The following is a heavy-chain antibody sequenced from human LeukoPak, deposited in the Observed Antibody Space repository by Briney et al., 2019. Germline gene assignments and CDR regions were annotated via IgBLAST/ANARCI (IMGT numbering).Heavy chain of an antibody. CDR2: IYTSGST. CDR3: ARDRVGSSSWYGFDY. CDR1: GGSISNQY. V-gene: IGHV4-4*07. J-gene: IGHJ4*02. D-gene: IGHD6-13*01. Sequence: SETLSLTCTVSGGSISNQYWTWIRQPAGKGLEWIGRIYTSGSTNYNPSLKSRVTMSVDTSKNQFSLKLSSVTAADTAVYYCARDRVGSSSWYGFDYWGQGTQVTVSS.